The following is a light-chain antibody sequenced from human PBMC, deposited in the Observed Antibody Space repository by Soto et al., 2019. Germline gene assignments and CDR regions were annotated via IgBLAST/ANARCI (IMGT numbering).Light chain of an antibody. Sequence: EIQMTHSPSSLSASVGDRVTITCRASQSISSYLNWYQQKPGKAPNLLIHAAFNLQSGVPSRFSGSGSGTDFTLTISSLQPEDFATYYCQQSYSCPRTFGQGTKVDIK. CDR3: QQSYSCPRT. CDR1: QSISSY. J-gene: IGKJ1*01. V-gene: IGKV1-39*01. CDR2: AAF.